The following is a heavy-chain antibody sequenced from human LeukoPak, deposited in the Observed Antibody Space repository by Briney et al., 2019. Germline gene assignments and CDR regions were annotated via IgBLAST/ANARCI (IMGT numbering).Heavy chain of an antibody. V-gene: IGHV3-30*04. J-gene: IGHJ4*02. CDR3: ARVGYSYGLAPLDY. CDR1: GFTFSSYA. CDR2: ISYDGSNK. Sequence: PGGSLRLSCAASGFTFSSYAMHWVRQAPGKGLEWVAVISYDGSNKYYADSVKGRFTISRDNSKNTQYLQMNSLRAEDTAVYYCARVGYSYGLAPLDYWGQGTLVTVSS. D-gene: IGHD5-18*01.